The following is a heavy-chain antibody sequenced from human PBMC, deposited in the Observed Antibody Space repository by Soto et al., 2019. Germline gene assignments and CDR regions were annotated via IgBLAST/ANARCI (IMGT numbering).Heavy chain of an antibody. Sequence: GESLKISCKGSGYSFTSYCIGWVRQMPGKGLEWMGIIYPGDSDTRYSPSFQGQVTISAEKSISTAYLQWSSLKASDTAMYYCARNGVGALMGNYGMDVWGQGTTVTVSS. CDR2: IYPGDSDT. V-gene: IGHV5-51*01. J-gene: IGHJ6*02. CDR3: ARNGVGALMGNYGMDV. D-gene: IGHD1-26*01. CDR1: GYSFTSYC.